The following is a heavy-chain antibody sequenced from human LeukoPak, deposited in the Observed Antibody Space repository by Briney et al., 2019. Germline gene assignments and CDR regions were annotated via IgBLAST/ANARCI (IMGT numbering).Heavy chain of an antibody. D-gene: IGHD3-3*01. CDR3: AKDRPHYDFWSGYYSAEYFQH. V-gene: IGHV3-30-3*01. CDR1: GFTFSSYA. CDR2: ISYDGSNK. J-gene: IGHJ1*01. Sequence: GGSLRLSCAASGFTFSSYAMHWVRQAPGKGLEWVAVISYDGSNKYYADSVKGRFTISRDNSKNTLYLQMNSLRAEDTAVYYCAKDRPHYDFWSGYYSAEYFQHWGQGTLVTVSS.